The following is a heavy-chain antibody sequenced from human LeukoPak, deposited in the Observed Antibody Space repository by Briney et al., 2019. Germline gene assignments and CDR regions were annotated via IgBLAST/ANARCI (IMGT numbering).Heavy chain of an antibody. Sequence: GRSLRLSCAASGFPFSSYGVHWVRQAPGKGLEWVAVIWYDGSNKYYADSVKGRCTISRDNSKNTLYLQMNSLRAEDTAVYYCARGYGDHPYYFDYWGQGTLVTVSS. CDR2: IWYDGSNK. V-gene: IGHV3-33*01. CDR3: ARGYGDHPYYFDY. CDR1: GFPFSSYG. J-gene: IGHJ4*02. D-gene: IGHD4-17*01.